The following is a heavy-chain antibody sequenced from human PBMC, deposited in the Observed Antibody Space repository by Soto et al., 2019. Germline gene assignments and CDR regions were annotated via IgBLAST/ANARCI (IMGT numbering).Heavy chain of an antibody. CDR1: GGAINSGGYY. D-gene: IGHD6-13*01. CDR3: ARVSRQSGYSSRWVFAY. CDR2: IFYSWST. V-gene: IGHV4-31*03. Sequence: QFQLQESGPGLVKTSQTLSLICTVSGGAINSGGYYWNWIRQHPGKGLEWIGYIFYSWSTYYNPYLRSRVTISADPSANQSSLTLSSWTAADSDLYIRARVSRQSGYSSRWVFAYGGQGTLVNVSS. J-gene: IGHJ4*02.